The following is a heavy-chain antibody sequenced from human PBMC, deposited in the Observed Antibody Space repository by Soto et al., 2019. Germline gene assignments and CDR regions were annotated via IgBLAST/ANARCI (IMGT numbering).Heavy chain of an antibody. CDR1: GYIFTAYG. Sequence: QVQLVQSGPEVKMPGASVKVSCKTSGYIFTAYGLAWLRQAPGQRPERMGWVSTNDDRTNYAQKFQGRVTMTTDRSTTTTTMTLKSLRPDDTAVYYCARELNTESSAYYSFAFGGQGTLVTVSS. V-gene: IGHV1-18*01. CDR3: ARELNTESSAYYSFAF. CDR2: VSTNDDRT. J-gene: IGHJ4*02. D-gene: IGHD3-22*01.